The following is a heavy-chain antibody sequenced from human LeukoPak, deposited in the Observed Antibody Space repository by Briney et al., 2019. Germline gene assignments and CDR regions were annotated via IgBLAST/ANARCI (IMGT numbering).Heavy chain of an antibody. CDR1: GGSISSSSYY. D-gene: IGHD2-2*01. V-gene: IGHV4-39*07. CDR3: ARGELVPAASYYYYYYMDV. CDR2: IYYSGST. J-gene: IGHJ6*03. Sequence: PSETLSLTCTVSGGSISSSSYYWGWIRQPPGKGLEWIGSIYYSGSTYYNPSLKSRVTISVDTSKNQFSLKLSSVTAADTAVYYCARGELVPAASYYYYYYMDVWGKGTTVTISS.